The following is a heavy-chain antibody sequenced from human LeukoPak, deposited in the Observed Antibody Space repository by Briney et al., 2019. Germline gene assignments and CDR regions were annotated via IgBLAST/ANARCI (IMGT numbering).Heavy chain of an antibody. CDR2: ISSSGSSL. Sequence: GGSLRLSCAASGFTFSSYEMNWVRQAPGEGRGGVSYISSSGSSLKYADSVKGRFTISRDNAKNSLYLQMDSLRAEDTAVYYCTTDHVGATVEFDSWGQGTLVTVSS. CDR3: TTDHVGATVEFDS. CDR1: GFTFSSYE. V-gene: IGHV3-48*03. D-gene: IGHD1-26*01. J-gene: IGHJ4*02.